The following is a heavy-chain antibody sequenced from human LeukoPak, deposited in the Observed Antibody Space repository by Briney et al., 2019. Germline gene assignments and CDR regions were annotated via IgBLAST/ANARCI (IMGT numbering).Heavy chain of an antibody. CDR2: ISGSGGST. J-gene: IGHJ4*02. Sequence: PGGSLRLSCAASGFTFSTFAMSWVRQAPGKGLEWVSAISGSGGSTYYSDSVKGRFTISRDNSKNTLYLQMNSLRAEDTAVYYCAKKDSSGYYSFDYWGQGTLVTVPS. CDR3: AKKDSSGYYSFDY. CDR1: GFTFSTFA. D-gene: IGHD3-22*01. V-gene: IGHV3-23*01.